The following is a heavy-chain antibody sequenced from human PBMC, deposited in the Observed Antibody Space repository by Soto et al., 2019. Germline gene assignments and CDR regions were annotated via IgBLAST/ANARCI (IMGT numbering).Heavy chain of an antibody. Sequence: GGSLRLSCAASGFSFNAYTMIWVRQAPGKGLEWVSYISSSSTTMYYADSVKGRFTISRDNAKNSLYLQMNSLRAEDTAVYYCARAWPPCDCYTPWGQGTLVTVSS. V-gene: IGHV3-48*01. CDR2: ISSSSTTM. J-gene: IGHJ5*02. D-gene: IGHD2-21*02. CDR3: ARAWPPCDCYTP. CDR1: GFSFNAYT.